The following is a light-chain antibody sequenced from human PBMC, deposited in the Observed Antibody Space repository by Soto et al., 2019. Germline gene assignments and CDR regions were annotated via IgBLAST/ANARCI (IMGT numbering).Light chain of an antibody. CDR1: QSISSY. CDR2: AAS. J-gene: IGKJ3*01. V-gene: IGKV1-39*01. CDR3: QRSYKTPRFT. Sequence: DIQMTQSPSSLSASVGDRVTITCRASQSISSYLNWYQQKPGKAPKLLIYAASSLQSGVPSRFSGSGSETDFTLTISSLQPEDFATYYCQRSYKTPRFTFGPGTKVDIK.